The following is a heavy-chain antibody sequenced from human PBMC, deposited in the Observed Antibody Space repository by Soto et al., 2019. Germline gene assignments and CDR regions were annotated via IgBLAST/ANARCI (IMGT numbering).Heavy chain of an antibody. D-gene: IGHD3-3*01. Sequence: SVKVSCKASGGTFSSYAISWVRQAPGQGLEWMGGIIPIFGTANYAQKFQGRVTITADESTSTAYMELSSLRSEDTAVFYCARDSSETNSYYYYGMDVWGQGTTVTVSS. CDR1: GGTFSSYA. V-gene: IGHV1-69*13. J-gene: IGHJ6*02. CDR3: ARDSSETNSYYYYGMDV. CDR2: IIPIFGTA.